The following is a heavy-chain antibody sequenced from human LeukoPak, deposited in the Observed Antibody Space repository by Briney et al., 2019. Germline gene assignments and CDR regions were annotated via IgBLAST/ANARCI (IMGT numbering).Heavy chain of an antibody. D-gene: IGHD1-7*01. CDR2: ISWNSRSI. CDR3: AKGSITGTTGFDY. CDR1: GFTFDDYA. Sequence: PGGSMRLSCAASGFTFDDYAMHWVRQAPGKGLEWVSGISWNSRSIGYADSVKGRFTIARDNAKNSLYLQMNSLRAEDMALYYCAKGSITGTTGFDYWGQGTLVTVSS. V-gene: IGHV3-9*03. J-gene: IGHJ4*02.